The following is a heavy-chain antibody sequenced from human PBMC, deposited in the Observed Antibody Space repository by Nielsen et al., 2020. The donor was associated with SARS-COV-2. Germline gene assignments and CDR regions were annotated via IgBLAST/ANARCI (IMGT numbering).Heavy chain of an antibody. CDR1: GFTFSSYG. Sequence: GESLKISCAASGFTFSSYGMHWVRQAPGKGLEWVAVISYDGSNKYYADSVKGRFTISRDNSKNTLYLQMNSLRAEDTAVYYCSYGDEAFDIWGQGTMVTVSS. V-gene: IGHV3-30*03. D-gene: IGHD4-17*01. CDR2: ISYDGSNK. CDR3: SYGDEAFDI. J-gene: IGHJ3*02.